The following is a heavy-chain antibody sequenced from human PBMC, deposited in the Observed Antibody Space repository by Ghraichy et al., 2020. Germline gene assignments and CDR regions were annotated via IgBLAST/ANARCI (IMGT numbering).Heavy chain of an antibody. CDR3: ARGRSSSWYGAPGYYYYYGMDV. J-gene: IGHJ6*02. CDR1: GGSFSGYY. V-gene: IGHV4-34*01. CDR2: INHSGST. Sequence: SETLSLTCAVYGGSFSGYYWSWIRQPPGKGLEWIGEINHSGSTNYNPSLKSRVTISVDTSKNQFSLKLSSVTAADTAVYYCARGRSSSWYGAPGYYYYYGMDVWGQGTTVTVSS. D-gene: IGHD6-13*01.